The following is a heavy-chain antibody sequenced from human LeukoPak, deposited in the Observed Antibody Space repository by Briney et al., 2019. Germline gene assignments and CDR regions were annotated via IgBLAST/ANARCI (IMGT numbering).Heavy chain of an antibody. J-gene: IGHJ4*02. CDR1: GFTFSSYS. D-gene: IGHD6-19*01. CDR2: ISSSSSYI. V-gene: IGHV3-21*01. CDR3: XRDXEXGWXAPPGY. Sequence: GGSLRLSCAASGFTFSSYSMNWVRQAPGKGLEWVSSISSSSSYIYYADSVKGRFTISRDNAKNSLYLQMNSLRAEDTSVYYFXRDXEXGWXAPPGYXGQGTLVTVSS.